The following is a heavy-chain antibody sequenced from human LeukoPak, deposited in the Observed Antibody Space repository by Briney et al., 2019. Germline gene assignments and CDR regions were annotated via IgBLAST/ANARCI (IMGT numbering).Heavy chain of an antibody. CDR2: IYNSGST. V-gene: IGHV4-59*01. Sequence: PSETLSLTCSVSGGSISNYYWSWIRQSPGKGPEWIGYIYNSGSTNYNPSLKSRVTISLDTSKKQFSLKLSSVTAADTAVYYCAGINYGSGSYYGFGYWGQGTLVTVSS. D-gene: IGHD3-10*01. CDR1: GGSISNYY. J-gene: IGHJ4*02. CDR3: AGINYGSGSYYGFGY.